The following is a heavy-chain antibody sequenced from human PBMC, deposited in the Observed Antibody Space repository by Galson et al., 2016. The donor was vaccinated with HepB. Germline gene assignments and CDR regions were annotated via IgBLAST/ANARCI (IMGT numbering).Heavy chain of an antibody. Sequence: SLRLSCAASGFTLGNYWMNWARQAPGKGLEWLANIKKDGSEINYVDSVKGRFTISRDNAKNSLYLQMNSLRAEDTALYYCAKDGRIYCSSASCHDHFHYWGQGTLVTVSS. J-gene: IGHJ4*02. CDR2: IKKDGSEI. CDR3: AKDGRIYCSSASCHDHFHY. V-gene: IGHV3-7*01. D-gene: IGHD2-2*01. CDR1: GFTLGNYW.